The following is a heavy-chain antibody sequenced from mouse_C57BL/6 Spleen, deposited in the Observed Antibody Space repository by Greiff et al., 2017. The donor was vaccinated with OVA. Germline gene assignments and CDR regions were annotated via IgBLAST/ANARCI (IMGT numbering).Heavy chain of an antibody. V-gene: IGHV1-80*01. CDR2: IYPGDGDT. CDR1: GYAFSSYW. Sequence: VQLQQSGAELVKPGASVKISCKASGYAFSSYWMNWVKQRPGKGLEWIGQIYPGDGDTNYNGKFKGKATLTADKSSSTAYMQLSSLTSEDSAVYFCARKGITTVGGVFDYWGQGTTLTVSS. CDR3: ARKGITTVGGVFDY. D-gene: IGHD1-1*01. J-gene: IGHJ2*01.